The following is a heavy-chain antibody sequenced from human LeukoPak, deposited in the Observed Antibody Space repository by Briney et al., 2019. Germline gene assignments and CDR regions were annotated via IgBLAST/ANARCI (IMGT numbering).Heavy chain of an antibody. V-gene: IGHV5-51*01. CDR3: ARRGYASDWYWFDP. Sequence: GESLKISCQGSGYKFTSYWIAWVRQMPGKGLEWMGTIYPGDSDTRYSPSFQGQVTISVDKSINTAYLQWSSLKASDTAIYYCARRGYASDWYWFDPWGQGTLVTVSS. J-gene: IGHJ5*02. CDR2: IYPGDSDT. CDR1: GYKFTSYW. D-gene: IGHD2-8*01.